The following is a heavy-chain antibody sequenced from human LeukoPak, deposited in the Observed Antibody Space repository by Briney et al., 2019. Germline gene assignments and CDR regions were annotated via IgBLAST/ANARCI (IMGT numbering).Heavy chain of an antibody. J-gene: IGHJ4*02. Sequence: SETLSLTCTVSGDSISSYYWSWIRQPPGKGLEWIGYMYNSKTTNYNPSLKSRVTISLDTSKNQCSLKPSSVTAADTAVYYCARLGSGSASPLFDYWGQGTLVTVSS. CDR1: GDSISSYY. V-gene: IGHV4-59*01. CDR3: ARLGSGSASPLFDY. D-gene: IGHD3-22*01. CDR2: MYNSKTT.